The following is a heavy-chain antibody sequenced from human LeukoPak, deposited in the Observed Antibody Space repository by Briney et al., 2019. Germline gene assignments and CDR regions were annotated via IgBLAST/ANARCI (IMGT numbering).Heavy chain of an antibody. Sequence: PSETLSLTCTVSGGSISSYYWSWIRQPPGKGLEWIGYIYYSGSTNYNPSLKSRVTISVDTSKNQFSLKLSSVTAADTAVYYCARDGSTTGTTGCAFDIWGQGTMVTVSS. V-gene: IGHV4-59*01. CDR1: GGSISSYY. CDR2: IYYSGST. J-gene: IGHJ3*02. D-gene: IGHD1-1*01. CDR3: ARDGSTTGTTGCAFDI.